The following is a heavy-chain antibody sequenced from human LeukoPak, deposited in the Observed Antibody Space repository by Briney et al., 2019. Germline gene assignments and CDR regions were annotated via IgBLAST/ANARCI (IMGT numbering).Heavy chain of an antibody. V-gene: IGHV4-34*01. J-gene: IGHJ6*03. CDR2: INHSGST. D-gene: IGHD2-15*01. CDR1: GGSFSGYY. CDR3: ARVAAHCSGGSCYYYMDV. Sequence: SETLSLTCAVYGGSFSGYYWSWIRQPPGKGLEWIGEINHSGSTNYNPSLKSRVTISVDTSKNQFSLKLSSVTAADTAVYYCARVAAHCSGGSCYYYMDVWGKGTTVTVSS.